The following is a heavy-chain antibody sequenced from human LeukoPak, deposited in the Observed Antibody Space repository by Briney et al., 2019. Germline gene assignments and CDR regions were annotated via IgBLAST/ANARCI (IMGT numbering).Heavy chain of an antibody. CDR3: ARGRTYYDFWSGYYSSVILDY. Sequence: PSETLSLTCAVYGGPFSGYYWSWIRQPPGKGLEWIGEINHSGSTNYNPSLKSRVTISVDTSKNQFSLKLSSVTAADTAVYYCARGRTYYDFWSGYYSSVILDYWGQGTLVTVSS. J-gene: IGHJ4*02. D-gene: IGHD3-3*01. CDR2: INHSGST. CDR1: GGPFSGYY. V-gene: IGHV4-34*01.